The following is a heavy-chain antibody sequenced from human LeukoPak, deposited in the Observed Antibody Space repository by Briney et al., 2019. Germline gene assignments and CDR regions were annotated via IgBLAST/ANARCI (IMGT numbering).Heavy chain of an antibody. Sequence: SETLSLTCTVSGGSISSSSYYWGWIRQPPGKGLEWIGSIYYSGSTYYNPSLKSRVTISVDTSKNQFSLKLSSVTAADTAVYYCARVYRIGYYYDSSGYQKRNDAFDIWGQGTMVTVSS. CDR1: GGSISSSSYY. CDR3: ARVYRIGYYYDSSGYQKRNDAFDI. V-gene: IGHV4-39*07. J-gene: IGHJ3*02. CDR2: IYYSGST. D-gene: IGHD3-22*01.